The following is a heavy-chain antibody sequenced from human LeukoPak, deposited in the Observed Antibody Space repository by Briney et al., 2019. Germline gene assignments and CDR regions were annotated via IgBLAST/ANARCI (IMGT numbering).Heavy chain of an antibody. CDR2: ISYDGSNK. CDR1: GFNFSSLW. CDR3: AKVRDGYNYWYFDL. V-gene: IGHV3-30*18. J-gene: IGHJ2*01. Sequence: GGSLRLSCLASGFNFSSLWMNWVRQAPGKGLEWVAVISYDGSNKYYADSVKGRFTISRDNSKNTLYLQMNSLRAEDTAVYYCAKVRDGYNYWYFDLWGRGTLVTVSS. D-gene: IGHD5-24*01.